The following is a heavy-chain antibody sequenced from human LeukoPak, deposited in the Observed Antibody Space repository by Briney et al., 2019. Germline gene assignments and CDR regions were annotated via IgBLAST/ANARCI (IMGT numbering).Heavy chain of an antibody. CDR2: INPNSGGT. D-gene: IGHD5-12*01. CDR1: GYTFTGYY. J-gene: IGHJ6*03. CDR3: ARGPVYTAYDYQYYYMDV. Sequence: GASVKVSCKASGYTFTGYYMHLVRQAPGQGLEWMGWINPNSGGTNYAQKFQGRVTMTRDTSISTAYMELSRLRSDDTAVYYCARGPVYTAYDYQYYYMDVWGKGTTVTISS. V-gene: IGHV1-2*02.